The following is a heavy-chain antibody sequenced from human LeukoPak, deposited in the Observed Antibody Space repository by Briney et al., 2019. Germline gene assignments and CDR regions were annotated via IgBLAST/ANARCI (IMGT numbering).Heavy chain of an antibody. J-gene: IGHJ4*02. CDR1: GVAISSYY. Sequence: TSETLSLTCTVSGVAISSYYWSWIRQPPGKGLEWIGHISDSGSTTYNPSLKSRVTISPDRSKNQFSLKLSSMTAADTAVYYCAKRGYSSSWNYWGQGTLVTVSS. CDR2: ISDSGST. V-gene: IGHV4-59*01. CDR3: AKRGYSSSWNY. D-gene: IGHD6-13*01.